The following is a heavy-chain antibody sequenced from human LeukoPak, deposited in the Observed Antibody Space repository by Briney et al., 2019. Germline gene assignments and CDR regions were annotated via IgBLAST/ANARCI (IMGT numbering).Heavy chain of an antibody. V-gene: IGHV1-2*02. CDR3: ARAPLRGSWNY. D-gene: IGHD6-13*01. Sequence: ASVKVSCKASGYTFTCYYMHWVRQAPGQGLEWMGWINPNSGGTNYAQKFQGRVTMTRDTSISTAYMELKWLTSDDTAVYYCARAPLRGSWNYWGQGTLVTVSS. J-gene: IGHJ4*02. CDR1: GYTFTCYY. CDR2: INPNSGGT.